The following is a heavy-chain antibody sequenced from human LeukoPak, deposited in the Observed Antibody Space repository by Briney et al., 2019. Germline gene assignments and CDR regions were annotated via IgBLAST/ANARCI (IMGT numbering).Heavy chain of an antibody. Sequence: ASVKVSCKASGYIFTGYYMHWVRQAPGQGLEWMGWINPNSGGTNYAQKFQGRVTMTRDTSISTAYMELSRLRSDDTAVYYCARDLMDVRGVITPENYFDYWGQGTLVTVSS. D-gene: IGHD3-10*02. CDR2: INPNSGGT. CDR1: GYIFTGYY. V-gene: IGHV1-2*02. CDR3: ARDLMDVRGVITPENYFDY. J-gene: IGHJ4*02.